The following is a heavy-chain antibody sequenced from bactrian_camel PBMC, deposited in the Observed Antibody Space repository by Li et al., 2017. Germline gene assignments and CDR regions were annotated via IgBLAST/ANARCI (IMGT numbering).Heavy chain of an antibody. Sequence: VQLAESGEAWCSLGVSLRLTCAASGFTFSSHYMSWVRQAPGKGLEWVSSIYRDASNTYYADSVKGRFTISRDNAKNTLYLQLNSLKTEDTAMYHCAALPRASLYACNSYTIKFGVHKEGTQVTVS. J-gene: IGHJ4*01. CDR1: GFTFSSHY. D-gene: IGHD1*01. CDR2: IYRDASNT. V-gene: IGHV3S5*01.